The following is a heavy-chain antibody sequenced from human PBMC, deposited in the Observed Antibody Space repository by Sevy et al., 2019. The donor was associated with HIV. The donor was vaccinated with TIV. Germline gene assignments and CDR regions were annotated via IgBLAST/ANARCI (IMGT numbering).Heavy chain of an antibody. J-gene: IGHJ4*02. V-gene: IGHV5-51*01. D-gene: IGHD3-22*01. CDR3: ATSRSGYFDSSGYYIY. CDR1: GYSFTSHW. Sequence: GESRKISCKGSGYSFTSHWIGWVRHMPGKGLEWMGIIYPDDSASRYSPSFQGQVTFSADKSISTAYLQWSSLKASDTAMYYCATSRSGYFDSSGYYIYWGQGTLVTVSS. CDR2: IYPDDSAS.